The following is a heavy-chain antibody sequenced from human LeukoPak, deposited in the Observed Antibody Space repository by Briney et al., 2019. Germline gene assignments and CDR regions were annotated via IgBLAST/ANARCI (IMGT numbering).Heavy chain of an antibody. D-gene: IGHD6-13*01. Sequence: SETLSLTCTVSGGSISSYYWSWIRQPPGKGLEWIGYIYYSGSTNYNPSLKSRVTISVDTSKNQFSLKLSSVTAADTAVYYCERRGSSWYWDAFDIWGQGTMVTVSS. CDR3: ERRGSSWYWDAFDI. CDR1: GGSISSYY. CDR2: IYYSGST. J-gene: IGHJ3*02. V-gene: IGHV4-59*01.